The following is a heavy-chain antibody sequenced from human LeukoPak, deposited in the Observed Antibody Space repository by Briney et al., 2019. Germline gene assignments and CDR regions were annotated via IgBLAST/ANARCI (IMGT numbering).Heavy chain of an antibody. V-gene: IGHV3-74*03. CDR3: ARDKSEYDSSGRGDY. CDR1: GFAFSSYW. CDR2: INGDGSYT. D-gene: IGHD3-22*01. J-gene: IGHJ4*02. Sequence: PVGSLRLSCAASGFAFSSYWMHSVRQVPGKGLVWLSRINGDGSYTKYADSVKGRFTISRDNAQNTLFLQMNSLSAEDTAVYFCARDKSEYDSSGRGDYWGQGTLVTVSS.